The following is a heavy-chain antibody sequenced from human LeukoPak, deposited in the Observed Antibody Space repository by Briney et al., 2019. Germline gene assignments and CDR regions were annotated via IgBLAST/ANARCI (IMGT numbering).Heavy chain of an antibody. CDR2: ISSSSTYI. V-gene: IGHV3-21*01. Sequence: GGSLRLSCAASGFTFTNYNMNWVRQAPGKGLEWVSSISSSSTYIYYADSVKGRFTISRDNTLNSLYLQLNSLRVEDTAVYYCARDYEEVGFDYWGQGTLVTVSS. CDR3: ARDYEEVGFDY. CDR1: GFTFTNYN. J-gene: IGHJ4*02. D-gene: IGHD3-16*01.